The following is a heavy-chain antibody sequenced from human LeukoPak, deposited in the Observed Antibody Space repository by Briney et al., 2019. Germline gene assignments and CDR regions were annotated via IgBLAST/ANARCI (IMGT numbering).Heavy chain of an antibody. Sequence: ASVKVSCKASGYTFTGYYMHWVRQAPGQGLEWMGWINPNSGGTNYAQKFQGRVTMTRDTSISTAYMELSRLRSDDTAVYYCARVNQYSSSWQRFDSWGQGTLVT. CDR3: ARVNQYSSSWQRFDS. D-gene: IGHD6-13*01. CDR2: INPNSGGT. V-gene: IGHV1-2*02. J-gene: IGHJ4*02. CDR1: GYTFTGYY.